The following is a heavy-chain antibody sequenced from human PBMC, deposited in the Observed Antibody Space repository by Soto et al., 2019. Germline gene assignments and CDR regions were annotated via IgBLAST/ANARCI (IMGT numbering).Heavy chain of an antibody. Sequence: QLQLQESGPGLVKPSETLSLTCTVSGGSISSSSYYWGWIRQPPGKGLEWIGSIYYSGSTYHNSSLKSRVTISVDTSKNQFSLKLSSVTAADTAVYYCGRHRGYRSSGFYYYGMDVWGQGTTFTVSS. D-gene: IGHD3-10*01. CDR1: GGSISSSSYY. J-gene: IGHJ6*02. CDR3: GRHRGYRSSGFYYYGMDV. CDR2: IYYSGST. V-gene: IGHV4-39*01.